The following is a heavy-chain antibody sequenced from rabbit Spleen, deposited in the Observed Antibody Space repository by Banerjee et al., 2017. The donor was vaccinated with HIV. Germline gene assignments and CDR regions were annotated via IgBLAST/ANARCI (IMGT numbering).Heavy chain of an antibody. J-gene: IGHJ2*01. D-gene: IGHD1-1*01. CDR1: GFSFSSNW. CDR3: ARNYVNVFDP. V-gene: IGHV1S45*01. CDR2: IDTSSGDT. Sequence: LEESGGDLVKPGGTLTLTCTVSGFSFSSNWICWVRQAPGKGLEWIACIDTSSGDTDYANWPKGRFTISKASSTTVTLQMTSLTVADTATYFCARNYVNVFDPWGQGTLVTVS.